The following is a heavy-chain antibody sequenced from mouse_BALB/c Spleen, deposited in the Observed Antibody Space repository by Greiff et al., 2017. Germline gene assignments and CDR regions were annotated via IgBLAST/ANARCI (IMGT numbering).Heavy chain of an antibody. CDR2: IYPGDGDT. Sequence: QVQLKESGAELVRPGSSVKISCKASGYAFSSYWMSWVKQRPGQGLVWIGQIYPGDGDTNYNGKFKGKATLTADKSSSTAYMQLSSLTSEDSAVYFCARFEGGFAYWGQGTLVTVSA. J-gene: IGHJ3*01. CDR3: ARFEGGFAY. V-gene: IGHV1-80*01. CDR1: GYAFSSYW.